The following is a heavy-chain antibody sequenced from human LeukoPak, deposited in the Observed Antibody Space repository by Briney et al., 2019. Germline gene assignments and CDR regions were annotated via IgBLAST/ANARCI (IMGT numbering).Heavy chain of an antibody. Sequence: SETLSLTCSVSGDSIDIGGYYWSWIRQPPGKGLEWIGYIYHSGSSGYNASLKGRVTLSIDRSKDQFSLTVTSVTAADTAVYYCAGSAYFYESSTYSVTIDHWGRGTLVTVSS. CDR2: IYHSGSS. V-gene: IGHV4-30-2*01. CDR1: GDSIDIGGYY. J-gene: IGHJ4*02. D-gene: IGHD2/OR15-2a*01. CDR3: AGSAYFYESSTYSVTIDH.